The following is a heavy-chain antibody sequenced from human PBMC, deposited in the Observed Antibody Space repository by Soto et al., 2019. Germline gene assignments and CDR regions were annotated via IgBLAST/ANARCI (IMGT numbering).Heavy chain of an antibody. J-gene: IGHJ4*02. Sequence: QVQLVQSGAEVEKPGASVKVSCKASGYTFTAYYVHWVRQAPGQGLEWMGWINPNSGVTNYAHKFQGRVTMTRDTSISTAYMELSRLRSDDTAMYYCGRGGAVAGTEWGQGTLVTVSS. CDR2: INPNSGVT. V-gene: IGHV1-2*02. CDR1: GYTFTAYY. CDR3: GRGGAVAGTE. D-gene: IGHD6-19*01.